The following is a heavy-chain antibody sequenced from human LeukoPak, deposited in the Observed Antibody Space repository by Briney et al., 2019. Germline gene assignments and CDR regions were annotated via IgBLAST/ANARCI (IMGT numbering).Heavy chain of an antibody. Sequence: GGSLRLSCAASGFTFSNYTMNWVRQAPGKGLEWVSCISRSSSYIHYADSVQGRFTISRDNAKNSLYLQMNSLRAEDTAVYYCASELEPGVYWGQGTLVTVSS. CDR1: GFTFSNYT. D-gene: IGHD1-1*01. CDR2: ISRSSSYI. V-gene: IGHV3-21*01. J-gene: IGHJ4*02. CDR3: ASELEPGVY.